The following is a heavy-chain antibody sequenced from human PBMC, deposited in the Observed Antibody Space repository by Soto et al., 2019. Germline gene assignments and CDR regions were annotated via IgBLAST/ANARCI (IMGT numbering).Heavy chain of an antibody. J-gene: IGHJ4*02. V-gene: IGHV3-30*18. CDR1: GFTFSAFG. CDR3: AKTITTFGGSSTGRGALLDY. CDR2: IANDGNHE. D-gene: IGHD3-3*01. Sequence: QVQLVESGGGVVQPGRSLRLSCAASGFTFSAFGMHWVRQAPGKGLEWVAVIANDGNHEYYADSVKGRFSISRDNSKNIFYLQMNSLSAEDTAVYFCAKTITTFGGSSTGRGALLDYWGQGILVTVSS.